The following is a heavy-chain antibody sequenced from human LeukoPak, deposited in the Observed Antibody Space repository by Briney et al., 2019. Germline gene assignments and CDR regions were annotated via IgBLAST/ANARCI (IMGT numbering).Heavy chain of an antibody. CDR3: ARHFSNGWSDK. CDR2: IYYSGTA. D-gene: IGHD6-19*01. J-gene: IGHJ4*02. Sequence: SRTLSLTCTVSGASLSTSSWTWIRQPPGKGLECIWFIYYSGTAHYHPSPKSRVTTFLNTSTNNSSLRLSSLTAADTAAYYCARHFSNGWSDKWGQGTLVTVS. CDR1: GASLSTSS. V-gene: IGHV4-59*08.